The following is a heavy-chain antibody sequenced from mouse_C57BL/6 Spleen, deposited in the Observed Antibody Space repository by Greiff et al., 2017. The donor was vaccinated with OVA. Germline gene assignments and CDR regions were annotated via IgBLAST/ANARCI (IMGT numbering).Heavy chain of an antibody. D-gene: IGHD2-10*01. CDR2: INPSSGYT. CDR3: ARFMAYYEDAMDY. V-gene: IGHV1-4*01. CDR1: GYTFTSYT. J-gene: IGHJ4*01. Sequence: QVQLQQSGAELARPGASVKMSCKASGYTFTSYTMHWVKQRPGQGLEWIGYINPSSGYTKYNQKFKDKATLTADKSSSTAYMKRSRLTSEDAAVYYCARFMAYYEDAMDYWGQGTSVTVSS.